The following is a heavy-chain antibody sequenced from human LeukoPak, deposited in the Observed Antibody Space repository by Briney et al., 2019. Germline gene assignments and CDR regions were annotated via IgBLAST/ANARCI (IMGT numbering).Heavy chain of an antibody. J-gene: IGHJ5*02. Sequence: SETLSLTCTVSGGSISSSSYYWGWIRQPPGKGLEWIGSIYYSGNTYYNPSLKSRVTISVDTSKNQFSLKLSSVTAADTAVYYCASVIAARLGSGWFDPWGQGTLVTVSS. CDR1: GGSISSSSYY. CDR2: IYYSGNT. D-gene: IGHD6-6*01. CDR3: ASVIAARLGSGWFDP. V-gene: IGHV4-39*07.